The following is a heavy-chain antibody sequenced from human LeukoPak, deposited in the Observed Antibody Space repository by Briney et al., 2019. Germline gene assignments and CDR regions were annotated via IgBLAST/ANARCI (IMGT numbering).Heavy chain of an antibody. V-gene: IGHV3-48*01. CDR1: GFTFSSYS. D-gene: IGHD1-26*01. Sequence: GGSLRLSCAASGFTFSSYSMNWVRQAPGKGLEWVSYISSSSSTIYYADSVKGRFTISRDNGKNSLYLQMNSLRAEDTAVYYCASSGNSYSGWHYYYMDVWGKGTTVTVSS. CDR3: ASSGNSYSGWHYYYMDV. CDR2: ISSSSSTI. J-gene: IGHJ6*03.